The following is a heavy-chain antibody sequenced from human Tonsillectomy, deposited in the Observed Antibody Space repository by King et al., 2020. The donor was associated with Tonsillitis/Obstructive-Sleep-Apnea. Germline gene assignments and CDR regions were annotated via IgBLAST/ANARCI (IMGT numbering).Heavy chain of an antibody. CDR2: INHSGST. J-gene: IGHJ4*02. V-gene: IGHV4-34*01. CDR1: GGSSSGYY. Sequence: VQLQQWGAGLLKPSETLSLTCAVYGGSSSGYYWSWIRQPPGKGLEWIGEINHSGSTNYNPSLKSRVTISVDTSKNQFSLKLSSVTAADTAVYYCARGVGHCSSTSCPSWGQGTLVTVSS. D-gene: IGHD2-2*01. CDR3: ARGVGHCSSTSCPS.